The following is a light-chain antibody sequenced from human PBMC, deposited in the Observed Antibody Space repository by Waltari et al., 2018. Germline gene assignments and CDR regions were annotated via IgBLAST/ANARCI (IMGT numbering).Light chain of an antibody. CDR1: QSLTNNY. Sequence: DIVLTQSPGTLSLSPGERASLSCRASQSLTNNYLAWYQQVPGQAPRGLIDHASHRANGLPDRFSGSGSGTDFTLTISRLEPEDFAVYYCQKYGSTPRPFGGGTKVEIK. CDR2: HAS. V-gene: IGKV3-20*01. CDR3: QKYGSTPRP. J-gene: IGKJ4*01.